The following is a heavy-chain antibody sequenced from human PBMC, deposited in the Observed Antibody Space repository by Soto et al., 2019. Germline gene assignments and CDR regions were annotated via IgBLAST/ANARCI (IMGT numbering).Heavy chain of an antibody. CDR3: AGVYCSGGSCYGIDY. V-gene: IGHV1-46*01. CDR1: GYTFTSYY. Sequence: QVQLVQSGAEVKKPGASVKVSCKASGYTFTSYYMHWVRQAPGQGLEWMGIINPSGGSTSYAQKFRGGVTMTRDTSTSTVYMELSSLRSEDTAVYYCAGVYCSGGSCYGIDYWGQGTLVTVSS. CDR2: INPSGGST. J-gene: IGHJ4*02. D-gene: IGHD2-15*01.